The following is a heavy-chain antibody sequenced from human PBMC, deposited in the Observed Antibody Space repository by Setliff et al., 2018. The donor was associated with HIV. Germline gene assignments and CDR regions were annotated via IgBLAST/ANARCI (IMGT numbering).Heavy chain of an antibody. D-gene: IGHD3-22*01. V-gene: IGHV4-4*02. J-gene: IGHJ3*02. Sequence: PSETLSLTCAVSGGSISSSNWWSWVRQPPGKGLEWLGYVSYSGSTNFNPSLESRLAMSVDMSKNHFSLKLRSVTAADTAVYYCARHGHFYDSSSSDAFDIWGHGTMVT. CDR2: VSYSGST. CDR3: ARHGHFYDSSSSDAFDI. CDR1: GGSISSSNW.